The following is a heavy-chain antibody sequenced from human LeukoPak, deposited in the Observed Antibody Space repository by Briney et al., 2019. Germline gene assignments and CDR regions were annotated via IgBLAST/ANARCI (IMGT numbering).Heavy chain of an antibody. V-gene: IGHV1-2*04. CDR1: GYTFTSYY. CDR2: INPNSGGT. CDR3: ARGYCSGGSCYSPFDY. D-gene: IGHD2-15*01. Sequence: GASVKVSCKASGYTFTSYYMHWVRQAPGQGLEWMGWINPNSGGTNYAQKFQGWVTMTRDTSISTAYMELSGLRSDDTAVYYCARGYCSGGSCYSPFDYWGQGTLVTVSS. J-gene: IGHJ4*02.